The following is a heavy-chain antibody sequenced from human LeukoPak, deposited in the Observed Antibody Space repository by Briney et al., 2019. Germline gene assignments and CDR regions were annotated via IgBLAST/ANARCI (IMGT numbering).Heavy chain of an antibody. J-gene: IGHJ4*02. CDR3: AIPPWTAAPTFFDY. CDR2: ISYDGSNK. V-gene: IGHV3-30*03. Sequence: GGSLRLSCAASGFTFSSYGMHWVRQAPGKGLEWVAVISYDGSNKYYADSVKGRFTISRDNSKNTLYLQMNSLRAEDTAVYYCAIPPWTAAPTFFDYWGQGTLVTVSS. CDR1: GFTFSSYG. D-gene: IGHD2-21*02.